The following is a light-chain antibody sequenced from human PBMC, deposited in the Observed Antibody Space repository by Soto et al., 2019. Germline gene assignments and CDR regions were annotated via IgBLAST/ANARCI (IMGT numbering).Light chain of an antibody. CDR1: QSITTSY. CDR2: GAS. CDR3: QHYGSSPRT. Sequence: IVLTQSPGTLALSPGERATLSCRASQSITTSYVAWYQQKPGLAPRLLIYGASSRATGIPDRFSGSGSGADFTFTISRLEPEDFAVYYCQHYGSSPRTFGQGTKVEIK. V-gene: IGKV3-20*01. J-gene: IGKJ1*01.